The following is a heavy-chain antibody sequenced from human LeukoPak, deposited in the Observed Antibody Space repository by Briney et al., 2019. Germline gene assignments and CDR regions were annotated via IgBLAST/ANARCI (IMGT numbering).Heavy chain of an antibody. J-gene: IGHJ4*02. CDR2: IGSSGGGI. Sequence: PGGSLRLSCAASGFTFSTYTMYWVRHPPGKGLEWVSIIGSSGGGIHCADSVKGRFTISRDNSKNALYLQMNSLRVEDTAVYYCAIDPNWGIHSWGQGVLVTVSS. D-gene: IGHD7-27*01. CDR3: AIDPNWGIHS. V-gene: IGHV3-23*01. CDR1: GFTFSTYT.